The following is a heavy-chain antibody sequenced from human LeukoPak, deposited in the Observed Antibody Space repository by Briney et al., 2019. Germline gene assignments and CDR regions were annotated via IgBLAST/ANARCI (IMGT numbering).Heavy chain of an antibody. J-gene: IGHJ4*02. CDR2: ISSSSSYI. CDR1: GFTFSSYS. CDR3: ARGPLVAYYYDSSGYYALFDY. Sequence: GGSLRLSCAASGFTFSSYSMNWVRQAPGKGLEWVSSISSSSSYIYYADSVKGRFTISRDNAKNSLYLQMNSLRAEDTAVYYCARGPLVAYYYDSSGYYALFDYWGQGTLVTVSS. V-gene: IGHV3-21*01. D-gene: IGHD3-22*01.